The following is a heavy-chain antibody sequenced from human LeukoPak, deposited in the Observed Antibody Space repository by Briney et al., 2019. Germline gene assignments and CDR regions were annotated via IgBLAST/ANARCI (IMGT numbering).Heavy chain of an antibody. CDR3: ARAERRNYYDSSGYYSYWFDP. V-gene: IGHV1-2*02. J-gene: IGHJ5*02. Sequence: ASVKVSCKASGYTFTGYYLHWVRQAPGQGLEWMGWINPNSGGTNYAQKFQGRVTMTSDTSISTAYMELSRLRSDDTAVYFCARAERRNYYDSSGYYSYWFDPWGQGTLVTVSS. CDR2: INPNSGGT. CDR1: GYTFTGYY. D-gene: IGHD3-22*01.